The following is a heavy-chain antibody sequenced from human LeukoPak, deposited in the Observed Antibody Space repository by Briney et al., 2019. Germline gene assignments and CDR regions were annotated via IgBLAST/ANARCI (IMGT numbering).Heavy chain of an antibody. CDR3: AKVTTMIVVVIRSGPYYMDV. Sequence: HPGGSLRLSCAASGFTVSSNYMSWVRQAPGKGLEWVSAISGSGGSTYYADSVKGRFTISRDNSKNTLYLQMNSLRAEDTAVYYCAKVTTMIVVVIRSGPYYMDVWGKGTTVTVSS. CDR2: ISGSGGST. J-gene: IGHJ6*03. V-gene: IGHV3-23*01. D-gene: IGHD3-22*01. CDR1: GFTVSSNY.